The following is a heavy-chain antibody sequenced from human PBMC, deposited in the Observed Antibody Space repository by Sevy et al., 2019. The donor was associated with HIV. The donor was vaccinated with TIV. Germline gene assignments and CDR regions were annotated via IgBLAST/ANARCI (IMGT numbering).Heavy chain of an antibody. CDR2: IKSSTDGGTI. V-gene: IGHV3-15*01. Sequence: GGSLRLSCVNFGFRVTNVWMSWVRQAPGKRLEWVGRIKSSTDGGTIDYAPPLKGRFTISRDESKNTLYLQMSSLKIEDTAVYYCTLEGLYCTDGSCYSEGLDSWGQGTLVTVSS. CDR3: TLEGLYCTDGSCYSEGLDS. J-gene: IGHJ4*02. D-gene: IGHD2-15*01. CDR1: GFRVTNVW.